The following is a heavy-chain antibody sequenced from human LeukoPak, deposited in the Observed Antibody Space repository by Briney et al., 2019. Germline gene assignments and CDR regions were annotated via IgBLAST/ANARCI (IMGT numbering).Heavy chain of an antibody. CDR3: ARGFWSFDL. J-gene: IGHJ2*01. Sequence: SETLSLTCTVSGGSISSYYWTWIRQPAGKGLEWIGRIYTTGSTIYNPSLRSRVTMSVDTSKNQISLNPNSVTAADTAMYYCARGFWSFDLWGRGTLVTVSS. CDR1: GGSISSYY. V-gene: IGHV4-4*07. CDR2: IYTTGST.